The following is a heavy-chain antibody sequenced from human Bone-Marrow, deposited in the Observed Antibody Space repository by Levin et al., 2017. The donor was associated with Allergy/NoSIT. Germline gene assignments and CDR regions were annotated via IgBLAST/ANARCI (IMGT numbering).Heavy chain of an antibody. V-gene: IGHV4-34*01. J-gene: IGHJ4*02. CDR3: ARGMSGRSGTSGY. CDR2: VNHSGGT. Sequence: PSETLSLTCGVYGQSFIGYYWSWIRHSPGKGLEWIGEVNHSGGTNYSPSFEGRVSMSVDTSKNQFSLRLNYVTAADTAIYYCARGMSGRSGTSGYWGQGTPVTVSS. CDR1: GQSFIGYY. D-gene: IGHD1-1*01.